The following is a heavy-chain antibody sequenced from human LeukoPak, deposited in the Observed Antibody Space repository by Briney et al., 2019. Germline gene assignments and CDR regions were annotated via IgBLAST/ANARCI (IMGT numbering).Heavy chain of an antibody. CDR2: ISGDGGST. V-gene: IGHV3-43*02. CDR3: AKDSGEQWLVYFDY. CDR1: GFTFDDYA. J-gene: IGHJ4*02. Sequence: GGPLRLSCAASGFTFDDYAMHWVRQAPGKGLEWVSLISGDGGSTYYADSVKGRFTISRDNSKNSLYLQMNSLRTEDTALYYCAKDSGEQWLVYFDYWGQGTLVTVSS. D-gene: IGHD6-19*01.